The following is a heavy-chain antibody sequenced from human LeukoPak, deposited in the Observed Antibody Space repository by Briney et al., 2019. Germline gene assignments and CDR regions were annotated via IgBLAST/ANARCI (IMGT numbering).Heavy chain of an antibody. CDR1: GYTFTGYY. CDR3: ARDDNYDGSGAVDY. CDR2: INPNSGGT. Sequence: GASVKVSCKASGYTFTGYYMHWVRQAPGQGLEWMGRINPNSGGTNYAQKFQGRVTMTRDTSISTAYMELSRLRSDDTAVYYCARDDNYDGSGAVDYWGQGTLVTVSS. V-gene: IGHV1-2*06. J-gene: IGHJ4*02. D-gene: IGHD3-22*01.